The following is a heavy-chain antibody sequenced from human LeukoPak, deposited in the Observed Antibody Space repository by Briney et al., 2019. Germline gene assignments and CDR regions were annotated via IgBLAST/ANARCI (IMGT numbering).Heavy chain of an antibody. J-gene: IGHJ4*02. CDR3: ARATYYYGSGSAYYFDY. D-gene: IGHD3-10*01. Sequence: PSETLSLTCTVSGGSISSYYWSWIRQPPGKGLEWIGYIYYSGRTNYNPSLKSRVTISVDTSKNQFSLKLRSVTAADTAVYYCARATYYYGSGSAYYFDYWGQGTLVTVSS. CDR1: GGSISSYY. CDR2: IYYSGRT. V-gene: IGHV4-59*01.